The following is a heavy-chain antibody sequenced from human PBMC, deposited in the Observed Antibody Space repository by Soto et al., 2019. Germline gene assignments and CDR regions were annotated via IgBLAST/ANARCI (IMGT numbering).Heavy chain of an antibody. D-gene: IGHD3-22*01. CDR1: GGSISSSNW. CDR2: IYHSGST. J-gene: IGHJ4*02. Sequence: PSETLSLTCAVSGGSISSSNWWSWVRQPPGKGLEWIGEIYHSGSTNYNPSLKSRVTISVDKSKNQFSLKLSSVTAADTAVYYCARAFYDSSGYYNFDYWGQGTLVTVSS. CDR3: ARAFYDSSGYYNFDY. V-gene: IGHV4-4*02.